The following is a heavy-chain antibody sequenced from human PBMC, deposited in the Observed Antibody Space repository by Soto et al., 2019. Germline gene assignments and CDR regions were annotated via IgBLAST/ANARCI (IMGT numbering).Heavy chain of an antibody. D-gene: IGHD6-6*01. CDR1: GGSFSGYY. CDR2: INHSGST. V-gene: IGHV4-34*01. Sequence: SETLSLTCAVYGGSFSGYYWSWIRQPPGKGLEWIGEINHSGSTNYNPSLKSRVTISVDTSKNQFSLKVSSVTAADTAVYYCARARSSIAARRGWFDPWGQGTLVTVSS. J-gene: IGHJ5*02. CDR3: ARARSSIAARRGWFDP.